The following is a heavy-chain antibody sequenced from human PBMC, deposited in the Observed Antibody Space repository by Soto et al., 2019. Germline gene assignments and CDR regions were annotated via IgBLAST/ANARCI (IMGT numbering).Heavy chain of an antibody. V-gene: IGHV2-26*01. CDR1: GFSLSNARMG. CDR3: ARIRGSGWAFYYFDY. J-gene: IGHJ4*02. Sequence: QVTLKESGPVLVKPTETLTLTCTVSGFSLSNARMGVSWIRQPPGKALEWLAHIFSNDEKSYGTSLKSRLTISKDTSKSQVVLTMTNMDPADTATYYCARIRGSGWAFYYFDYWGQGTLVTVSS. CDR2: IFSNDEK. D-gene: IGHD6-19*01.